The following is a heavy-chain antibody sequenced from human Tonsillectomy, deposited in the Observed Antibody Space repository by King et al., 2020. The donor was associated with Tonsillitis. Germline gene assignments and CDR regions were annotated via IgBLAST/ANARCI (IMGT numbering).Heavy chain of an antibody. CDR1: GYTFTTYG. CDR3: ARVSGDYQILAGFDY. V-gene: IGHV1-18*04. D-gene: IGHD3-9*01. CDR2: ISTYNGNT. J-gene: IGHJ4*02. Sequence: QVQLVESGAEVKKPGASVKVSCKASGYTFTTYGISWVRQAPGQGLEWMGWISTYNGNTNYAQKFQGRVTMTTDTSTSTAYMELRSLRSDDTAVYYCARVSGDYQILAGFDYWGQGTLVTVSS.